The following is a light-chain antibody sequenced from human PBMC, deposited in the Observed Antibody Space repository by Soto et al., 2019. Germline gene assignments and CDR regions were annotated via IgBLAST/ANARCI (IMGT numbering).Light chain of an antibody. Sequence: IQMTQSPSSLSASVGDRVTITCRASQSICGYLNWYQQKPGNAPRLLIYAASTLQSGVPSRFSGSGSGADFTLTINSLQPEDFATYYCQQSYSTPQYTFGQGTKLEIK. CDR1: QSICGY. V-gene: IGKV1-39*01. CDR3: QQSYSTPQYT. J-gene: IGKJ2*01. CDR2: AAS.